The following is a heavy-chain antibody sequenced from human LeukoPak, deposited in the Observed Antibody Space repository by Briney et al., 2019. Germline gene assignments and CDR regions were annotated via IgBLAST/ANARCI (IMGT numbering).Heavy chain of an antibody. J-gene: IGHJ4*02. D-gene: IGHD4-23*01. CDR2: ISRGTGST. CDR1: GFTFSISA. CDR3: AKGGGNGPFDY. Sequence: GGSLRLACAASGFTFSISAMSWVRQSPGKGLVWVSTISRGTGSTYYADSVKGRFTISRDNSKNTLYLQMNSLRAEDTAVYYCAKGGGNGPFDYWGQGPLVTVSS. V-gene: IGHV3-23*01.